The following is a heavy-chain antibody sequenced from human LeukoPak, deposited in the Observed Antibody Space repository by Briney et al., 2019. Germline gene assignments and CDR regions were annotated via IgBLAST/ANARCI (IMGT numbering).Heavy chain of an antibody. D-gene: IGHD5-12*01. CDR1: GFTFSNYA. CDR2: ISGSGNST. J-gene: IGHJ6*03. V-gene: IGHV3-23*01. Sequence: HPGGSLRLSCAASGFTFSNYAMSWVRQAPGKGLEWVSAISGSGNSTYYADSVKGRFTISRDNSKNTLYLQMNSLRAEDTAVYYCAKRGYSGYDGYYYYYMDVWGKGTTVTISS. CDR3: AKRGYSGYDGYYYYYMDV.